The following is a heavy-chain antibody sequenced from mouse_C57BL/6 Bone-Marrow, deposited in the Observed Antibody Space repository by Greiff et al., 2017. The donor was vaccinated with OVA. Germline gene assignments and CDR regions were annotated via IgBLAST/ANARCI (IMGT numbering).Heavy chain of an antibody. CDR2: IDPETGGT. V-gene: IGHV1-15*01. CDR3: TRPPPTRFAY. CDR1: GYTFTDYE. Sequence: VQLQQSGAELVRPGASVTLSCKASGYTFTDYEMHWVKQTPVHGLEWIGAIDPETGGTAYNQKFKGKAILTADKSSSTAYMELRSLTSEDSAVYYCTRPPPTRFAYWGQGTLVTVSA. J-gene: IGHJ3*01.